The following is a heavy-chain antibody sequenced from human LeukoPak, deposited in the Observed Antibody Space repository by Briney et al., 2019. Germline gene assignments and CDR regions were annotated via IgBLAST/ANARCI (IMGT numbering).Heavy chain of an antibody. Sequence: PGGSLRLSCAASGFTFSSYAMSWVRQAPGKGLEWVSAISGSGGSTYYADSVKGRFTISRDNSKNTLYLQMNSLRAEDTAVYYCARWLGGRDGDYRPIYYYYGMDVWGQGTTVTVSS. CDR1: GFTFSSYA. J-gene: IGHJ6*02. D-gene: IGHD4-17*01. CDR2: ISGSGGST. V-gene: IGHV3-23*01. CDR3: ARWLGGRDGDYRPIYYYYGMDV.